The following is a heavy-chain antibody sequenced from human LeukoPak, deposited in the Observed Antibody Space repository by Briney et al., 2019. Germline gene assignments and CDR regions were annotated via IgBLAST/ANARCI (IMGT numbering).Heavy chain of an antibody. V-gene: IGHV1-8*01. Sequence: ASVKVSCKASGYTFTSYDINWVRKATGQGLEWRGGINPNSGNTGYAQKFQGRVTMTKNTSITTAYMELSSLRSEDTAVYYCARALSWTTDSYYYMDVWGKGTTVTVS. CDR1: GYTFTSYD. CDR3: ARALSWTTDSYYYMDV. J-gene: IGHJ6*03. D-gene: IGHD3/OR15-3a*01. CDR2: INPNSGNT.